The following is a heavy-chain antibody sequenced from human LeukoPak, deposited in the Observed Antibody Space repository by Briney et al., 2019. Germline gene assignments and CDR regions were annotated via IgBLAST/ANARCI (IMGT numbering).Heavy chain of an antibody. V-gene: IGHV4-4*07. D-gene: IGHD6-19*01. CDR3: VRGRYSSGWFKDKNWFDP. CDR1: GGSIRSY. Sequence: SETLSLTCTVSGGSIRSYWSWIRPPAGKGLEWIGRIYGSGSTDYNPSLKSRVTMSIDTSKNQFSLNLISVTAADTAVYYCVRGRYSSGWFKDKNWFDPWGQGIPVTVSS. CDR2: IYGSGST. J-gene: IGHJ5*02.